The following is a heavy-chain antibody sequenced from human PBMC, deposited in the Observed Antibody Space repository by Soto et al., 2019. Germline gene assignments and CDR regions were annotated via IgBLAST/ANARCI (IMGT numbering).Heavy chain of an antibody. D-gene: IGHD2-15*01. CDR2: ISSSGSTI. CDR3: ARDRCSGGSCYGLLY. CDR1: GFTFSVYY. J-gene: IGHJ4*02. Sequence: PGGSLRLSCAASGFTFSVYYMSWIRQAPGKGLEWVSYISSSGSTIYYADSVKGRFTISRDNAKNSLYLQMNSLRAEDTAVYYCARDRCSGGSCYGLLYWGQGTLVTVSS. V-gene: IGHV3-11*01.